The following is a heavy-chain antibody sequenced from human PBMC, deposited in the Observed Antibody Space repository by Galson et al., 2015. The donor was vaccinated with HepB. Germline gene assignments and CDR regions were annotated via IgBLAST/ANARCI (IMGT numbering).Heavy chain of an antibody. V-gene: IGHV3-30*18. CDR3: AKGHPGFGYCSGGSCYYYYGMDV. CDR1: GFTFSSYG. Sequence: SLRLSCAASGFTFSSYGMHWVRQAPGKGLEWVAVISYDGSNKYYADSVKGRFTISRDNSKNTLYLQMNSLRAEDTAVYYCAKGHPGFGYCSGGSCYYYYGMDVWGQGTTVTVSS. CDR2: ISYDGSNK. J-gene: IGHJ6*02. D-gene: IGHD2-15*01.